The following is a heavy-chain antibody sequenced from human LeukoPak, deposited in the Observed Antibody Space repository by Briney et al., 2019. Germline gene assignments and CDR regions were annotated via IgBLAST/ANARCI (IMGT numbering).Heavy chain of an antibody. CDR2: FYHSGSN. D-gene: IGHD2-15*01. J-gene: IGHJ6*03. CDR1: GGSICSNY. CDR3: ARALSGGSSIYYYYMDV. V-gene: IGHV4-59*01. Sequence: SETLSLTCSVSGGSICSNYWNWMRQPPGKAVEWIGYFYHSGSNYYHPSLRSRLTITVDTTKNQFSLKLSSVTAADTAVYYCARALSGGSSIYYYYMDVWGKGTTVTVSS.